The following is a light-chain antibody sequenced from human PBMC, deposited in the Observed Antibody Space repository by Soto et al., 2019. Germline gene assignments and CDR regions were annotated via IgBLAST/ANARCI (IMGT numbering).Light chain of an antibody. V-gene: IGLV2-14*01. CDR3: SSLTSSSTLIV. CDR2: EVS. Sequence: QPVLTQPASVSGSPGQSITISCSGTSGDIGGFIYVSWFQQHPGKAPKLVIYEVSDRPSGVSNRFSGSKSGNTASLTISGLQAEDEADYYCSSLTSSSTLIVFGSGTKVTVL. J-gene: IGLJ1*01. CDR1: SGDIGGFIY.